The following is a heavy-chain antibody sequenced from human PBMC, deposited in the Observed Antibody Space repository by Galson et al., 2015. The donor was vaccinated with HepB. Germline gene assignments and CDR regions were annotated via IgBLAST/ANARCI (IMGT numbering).Heavy chain of an antibody. Sequence: SVTVSCKASGYTFTSFGISWVRQAPGQGLEWMGWISAYNGNTYYAQKFEGRVTMTTDTSTSATYMELRRLRSDDTAVYYCVREIGTLEGLSQGPGFDYWGQGTLVTVSS. J-gene: IGHJ4*02. CDR2: ISAYNGNT. CDR1: GYTFTSFG. D-gene: IGHD2/OR15-2a*01. V-gene: IGHV1-18*04. CDR3: VREIGTLEGLSQGPGFDY.